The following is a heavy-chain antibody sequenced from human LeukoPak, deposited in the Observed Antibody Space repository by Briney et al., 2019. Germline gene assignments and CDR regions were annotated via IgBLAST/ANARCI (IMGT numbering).Heavy chain of an antibody. CDR3: AKYLASIVVVTANDY. CDR1: GFTFSSYA. V-gene: IGHV3-23*01. Sequence: GSLRLSCAASGFTFSSYAMSWVRQAPGKGLEWVSVISGSGSNTYYADSVKGRFTISRDNSKNTLYLQMNSLRAEDTAVYYCAKYLASIVVVTANDYWGQGTLVTVSS. D-gene: IGHD2-21*02. CDR2: ISGSGSNT. J-gene: IGHJ4*02.